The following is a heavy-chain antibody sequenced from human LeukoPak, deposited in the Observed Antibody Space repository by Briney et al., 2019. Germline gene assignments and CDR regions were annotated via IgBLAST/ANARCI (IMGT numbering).Heavy chain of an antibody. V-gene: IGHV3-64*01. CDR1: GFSLSSYA. D-gene: IGHD5-18*01. Sequence: GGSLRLSCAASGFSLSSYALHWVRHAPGKGLQYVSGISNGGSIDYANSVKGRFTISRDNSKNTLYLQMGSLRPEDMAGYYCARDFSYGSGFDYWGQGILVTVSS. J-gene: IGHJ4*02. CDR3: ARDFSYGSGFDY. CDR2: ISNGGSI.